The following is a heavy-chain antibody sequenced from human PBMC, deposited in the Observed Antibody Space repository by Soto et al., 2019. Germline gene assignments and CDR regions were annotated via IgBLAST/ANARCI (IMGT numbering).Heavy chain of an antibody. CDR1: GYTFTNYY. CDR2: INPLTGDT. J-gene: IGHJ6*02. D-gene: IGHD3-9*01. V-gene: IGHV1-2*02. CDR3: WRDLIYDVLTGLYYYCGMDV. Sequence: GASVKVSCKASGYTFTNYYIQWVRQAPGQGLEWIGWINPLTGDTTYAQSFQYKGTMTTDTSIGTAYMELSRLSSDDTAVFYCWRDLIYDVLTGLYYYCGMDVWGQGTTVTVSS.